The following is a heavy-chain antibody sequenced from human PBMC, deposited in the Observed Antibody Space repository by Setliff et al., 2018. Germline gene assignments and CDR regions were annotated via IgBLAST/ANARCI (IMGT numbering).Heavy chain of an antibody. Sequence: SETLSLTCTVSGGSISSYYWSWIRQPPGKGLEWIGYIYYSGSTNYNPSLKSRVTISVDTSKNQFSLKLSSVTAADTAVYYCARDRPIAAAGTFRRYYYYYGMDVWGQGTTVTAP. J-gene: IGHJ6*02. V-gene: IGHV4-59*01. CDR2: IYYSGST. D-gene: IGHD6-13*01. CDR1: GGSISSYY. CDR3: ARDRPIAAAGTFRRYYYYYGMDV.